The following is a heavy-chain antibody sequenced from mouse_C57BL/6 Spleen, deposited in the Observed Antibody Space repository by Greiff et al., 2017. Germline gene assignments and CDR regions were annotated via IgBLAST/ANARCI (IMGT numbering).Heavy chain of an antibody. CDR1: GYTFTSYW. J-gene: IGHJ4*01. CDR3: ALTGTGYYAMDY. CDR2: IDPSDSYT. D-gene: IGHD4-1*01. Sequence: QVQLQQPGAELVMPGASVKLSCKASGYTFTSYWMHWVKQRPGQGLEWIGEIDPSDSYTNYNQKFKVKSTLTVDKSSSTAYMQLSSLTSEDSAVYYCALTGTGYYAMDYWGQGTSVTVSS. V-gene: IGHV1-69*01.